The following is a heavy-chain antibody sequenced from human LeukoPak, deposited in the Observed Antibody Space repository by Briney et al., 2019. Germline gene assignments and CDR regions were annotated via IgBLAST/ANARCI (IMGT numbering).Heavy chain of an antibody. D-gene: IGHD4-17*01. Sequence: SSETLSLTCTVSGGSISSSSYYWGWIRQPTGKELEWIGSIYYSGSTYYNPSVKSRVTISVDTSKNQFSLKLSSVTAADTAVYYCVRQRSDYASTYFDYWGQGTLVTVSS. CDR3: VRQRSDYASTYFDY. CDR1: GGSISSSSYY. CDR2: IYYSGST. J-gene: IGHJ4*02. V-gene: IGHV4-39*01.